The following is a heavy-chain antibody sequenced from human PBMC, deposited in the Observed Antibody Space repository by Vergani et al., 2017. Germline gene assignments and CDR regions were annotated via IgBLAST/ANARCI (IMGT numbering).Heavy chain of an antibody. J-gene: IGHJ4*02. D-gene: IGHD1-26*01. Sequence: QGQLAQSWAEVKKPGSSVKVSCKASGGTFSSNSISWVRQAPGQGLEWMGRIIPIFGTTSYAQKFQGRVTILADESTSTAYMELSSLRSEDTAVYYCATDAVGAYYFDYWGQGTLVTVSS. CDR3: ATDAVGAYYFDY. CDR1: GGTFSSNS. CDR2: IIPIFGTT. V-gene: IGHV1-69*13.